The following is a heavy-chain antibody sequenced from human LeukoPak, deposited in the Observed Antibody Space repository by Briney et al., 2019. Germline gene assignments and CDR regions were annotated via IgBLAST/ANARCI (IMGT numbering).Heavy chain of an antibody. CDR2: IYYSGST. CDR3: ARDPPYYGSGSYSNY. CDR1: GGSISSYY. D-gene: IGHD3-10*01. J-gene: IGHJ4*02. Sequence: SETLSLTCTVSGGSISSYYWSWIRQPPGKGLEWIGYIYYSGSTNYNPSLKSRVTISVDTSKNQFSLKLSSVTAADTAVYYCARDPPYYGSGSYSNYWGQGTLVTVSS. V-gene: IGHV4-59*12.